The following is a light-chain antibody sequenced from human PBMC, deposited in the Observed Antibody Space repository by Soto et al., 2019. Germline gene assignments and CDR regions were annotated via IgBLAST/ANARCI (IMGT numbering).Light chain of an antibody. CDR2: DAS. V-gene: IGKV3-11*01. CDR1: QSVSSY. CDR3: QQRSNWLLT. J-gene: IGKJ4*01. Sequence: EIVLTQSPATLSLSPGERATLSCRASQSVSSYLAWYQQKPGQAPRLLIYDASNRATGIPARFSGSGSGTDFTLTISSLEPEDFAVYYCQQRSNWLLTFVGGTKVDIK.